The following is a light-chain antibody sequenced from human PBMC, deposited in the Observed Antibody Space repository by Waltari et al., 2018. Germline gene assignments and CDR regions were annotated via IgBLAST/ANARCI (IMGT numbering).Light chain of an antibody. V-gene: IGLV7-46*01. CDR2: DGT. CDR3: LLSYAGARV. Sequence: QAVVTQEPSLTVSPGGTVPRTWGSSTGPVTNDHFPYWFQQKPGQAPRALIYDGTNRQSWTPARFSGSLVGGKAALTLSGAQPEDETVYYCLLSYAGARVFGGGTKLTVL. J-gene: IGLJ3*02. CDR1: TGPVTNDHF.